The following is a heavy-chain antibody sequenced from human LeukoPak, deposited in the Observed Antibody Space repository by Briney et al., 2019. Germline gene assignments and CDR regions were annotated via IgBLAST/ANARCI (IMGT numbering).Heavy chain of an antibody. V-gene: IGHV3-7*04. J-gene: IGHJ4*02. CDR2: IKQDGSAK. D-gene: IGHD6-19*01. CDR3: ARTIREQWLTIDY. Sequence: GGSLILSCAASGFTFSNYWMNWVRQAPGKGLEWVANIKQDGSAKYYVDSVKGRFTISRDNAKNSLYLQMNSLGAEDTAVYYCARTIREQWLTIDYWGQGTLVTFSS. CDR1: GFTFSNYW.